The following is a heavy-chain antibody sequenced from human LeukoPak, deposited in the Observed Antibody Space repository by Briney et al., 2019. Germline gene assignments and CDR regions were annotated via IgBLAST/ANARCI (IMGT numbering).Heavy chain of an antibody. CDR1: GYTFTSYY. Sequence: ASVKVSCKASGYTFTSYYMHWVRQAPGQGLEWMGWINPNSGGTNYAQKFQGRVTITRDTSISTAYMELSRLRSDDTAVYYCAMSWDCSSTSCYGRVGYYYYYMDVWGKGTTVTVSS. V-gene: IGHV1-2*02. CDR2: INPNSGGT. CDR3: AMSWDCSSTSCYGRVGYYYYYMDV. J-gene: IGHJ6*03. D-gene: IGHD2-2*01.